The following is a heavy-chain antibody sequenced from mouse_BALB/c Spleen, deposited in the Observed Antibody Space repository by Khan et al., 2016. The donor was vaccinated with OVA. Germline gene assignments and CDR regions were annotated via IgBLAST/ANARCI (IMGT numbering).Heavy chain of an antibody. CDR3: AGGSRSGYTMDY. Sequence: VQLQQSGPELVKPGTSVKMSCKASGYSFSSYVIHWVKQKPGQGLEWIGYVSPYNDVTHYHEKFKGKATLTSDKSSRIAYKELSSLTSEDSAVYCCAGGSRSGYTMDYWGQGMSVTVSS. J-gene: IGHJ4*01. CDR2: VSPYNDVT. V-gene: IGHV1S136*01. D-gene: IGHD3-1*01. CDR1: GYSFSSYV.